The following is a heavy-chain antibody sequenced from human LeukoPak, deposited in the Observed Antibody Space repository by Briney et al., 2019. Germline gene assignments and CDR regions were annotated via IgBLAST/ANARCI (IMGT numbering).Heavy chain of an antibody. V-gene: IGHV4-59*01. CDR1: GASISMYY. CDR2: VDDSGGT. J-gene: IGHJ4*02. Sequence: SETLSLTYTVAGASISMYYWSWVRQPPGKGREWSGYVDDSGGTNYNPSLRSRVTISVDTSKTQCSLKLSSVTAADTAVYYCARGVGDLYYSDSSGYYLDYWGQGTLVTVSS. CDR3: ARGVGDLYYSDSSGYYLDY. D-gene: IGHD3-22*01.